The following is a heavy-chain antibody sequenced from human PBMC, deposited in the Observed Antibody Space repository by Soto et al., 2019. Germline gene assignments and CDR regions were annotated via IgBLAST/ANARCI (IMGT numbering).Heavy chain of an antibody. CDR3: ARDVLPLGELSLYDAFDI. D-gene: IGHD3-16*02. V-gene: IGHV1-18*01. CDR2: ISAYNGNT. CDR1: GYTFTSYG. Sequence: QVQLVQSGAEVKKPGASVKVSCKASGYTFTSYGISWVRQAPGQGLEWMGWISAYNGNTNYAQKLQGRLTMTTDTSTSTAYMELRRLRSDDTAVYYGARDVLPLGELSLYDAFDIWGQGTMVTVSS. J-gene: IGHJ3*02.